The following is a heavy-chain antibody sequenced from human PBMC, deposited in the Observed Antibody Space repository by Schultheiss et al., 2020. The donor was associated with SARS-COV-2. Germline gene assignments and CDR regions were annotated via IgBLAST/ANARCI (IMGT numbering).Heavy chain of an antibody. CDR3: ATSVITIFGVVPYYFNY. V-gene: IGHV5-51*01. CDR1: GYSFTSYW. Sequence: GESLKISCKGSGYSFTSYWIGWVRQMPGKGLEWMGIIYPGDSDTRYSPSFQGQVTISADKSISTAYLQWSSLKASDTAMYYCATSVITIFGVVPYYFNYGGQETLDTVS. CDR2: IYPGDSDT. J-gene: IGHJ4*02. D-gene: IGHD3-3*01.